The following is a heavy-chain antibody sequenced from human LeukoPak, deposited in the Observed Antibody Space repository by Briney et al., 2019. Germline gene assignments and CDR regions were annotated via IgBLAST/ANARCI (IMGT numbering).Heavy chain of an antibody. CDR2: IKQDGSEK. Sequence: PGGSLRLSCVASGFTFSNYWMSWVRQAPGKGLERVANIKQDGSEKYYVDSMKGRFTISRDNAKNSLYLQMNSLNAEDTAVYYCARATISITFGGVIAPDSWGQGTLVTVSS. CDR1: GFTFSNYW. CDR3: ARATISITFGGVIAPDS. J-gene: IGHJ4*02. V-gene: IGHV3-7*01. D-gene: IGHD3-16*02.